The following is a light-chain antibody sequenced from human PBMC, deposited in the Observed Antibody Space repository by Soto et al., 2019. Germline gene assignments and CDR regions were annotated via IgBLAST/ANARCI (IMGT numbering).Light chain of an antibody. CDR3: QQSNTYSRT. V-gene: IGKV1-5*03. J-gene: IGKJ1*01. Sequence: DIPMTQSPSTLSASVGDRVTITCRATESIDSWLAWYQQKPGKAPKLLIYKASILQSGVPSRFSGSGSGTEFTLTISSLQPDDFATYYCQQSNTYSRTFGQGTRVEI. CDR1: ESIDSW. CDR2: KAS.